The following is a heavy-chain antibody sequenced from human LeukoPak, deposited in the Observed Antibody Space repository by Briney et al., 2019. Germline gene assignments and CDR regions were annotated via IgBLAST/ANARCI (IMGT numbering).Heavy chain of an antibody. CDR2: IYQSGST. CDR1: GYSITSGYY. CDR3: ARDARQADY. V-gene: IGHV4-38-2*02. J-gene: IGHJ4*02. Sequence: SETLSLTCAVSGYSITSGYYWGWIRQPPGKGLEWIGSIYQSGSTYYNPSLKSRVTISVDTSKNQFSLKLNSVTAADTAVYYCARDARQADYWGQGTLVTVSS.